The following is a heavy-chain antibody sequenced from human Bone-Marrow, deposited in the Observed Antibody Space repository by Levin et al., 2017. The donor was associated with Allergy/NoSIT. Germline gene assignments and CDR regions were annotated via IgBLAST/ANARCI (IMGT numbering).Heavy chain of an antibody. CDR2: IYYSGST. CDR3: ARVTMVRGVMWFDY. J-gene: IGHJ4*02. D-gene: IGHD3-10*01. Sequence: PSETLSLTCTVSGGSISSSSYYWGWIRQPPGKGLEWIGSIYYSGSTYYNPSLKSRVTISVDTSKNQFSLKLSSVTAADTAVYYCARVTMVRGVMWFDYWGQGTLVTVSS. V-gene: IGHV4-39*07. CDR1: GGSISSSSYY.